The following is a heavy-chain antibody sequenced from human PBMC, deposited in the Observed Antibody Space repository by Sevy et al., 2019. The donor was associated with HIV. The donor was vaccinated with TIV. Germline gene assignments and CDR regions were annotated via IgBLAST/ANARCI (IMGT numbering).Heavy chain of an antibody. J-gene: IGHJ5*02. D-gene: IGHD6-6*01. CDR2: ISYTGNT. CDR3: ARVATEYTGSSVWFDP. CDR1: GGSISSGNYY. V-gene: IGHV4-30-4*01. Sequence: SETLSLTCTVSGGSISSGNYYWHWIRQPPGKGLEWIGYISYTGNTYYNPSLKSPVTISVDTSNNQFFLRLTSVTAADTAVYYCARVATEYTGSSVWFDPWGQGTLVTVSS.